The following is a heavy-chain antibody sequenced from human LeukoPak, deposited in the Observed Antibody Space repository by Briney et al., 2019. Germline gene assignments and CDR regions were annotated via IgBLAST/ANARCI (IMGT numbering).Heavy chain of an antibody. J-gene: IGHJ4*02. CDR1: GGSISSGDNY. CDR3: ARARDTTLVT. CDR2: IYYSGST. D-gene: IGHD5-18*01. V-gene: IGHV4-30-4*01. Sequence: PSQTLSLTCIVSGGSISSGDNYWSWIRQPPGKGLEWIRYIYYSGSTYYNPSLKSRVIISVDTSKNQISLKLSSVTAADTAVYYCARARDTTLVTWGQGTLVTVSS.